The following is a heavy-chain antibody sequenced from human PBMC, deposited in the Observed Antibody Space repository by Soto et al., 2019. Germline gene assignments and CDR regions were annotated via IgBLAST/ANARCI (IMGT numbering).Heavy chain of an antibody. CDR1: GYTFTIYG. V-gene: IGHV1-18*04. CDR2: ISGYNGNT. CDR3: ERVDYYDSSGYFGY. Sequence: QVQLVQSGAEVKKPGASVKVSCKASGYTFTIYGISWVRQAPGQGLEWMGWISGYNGNTDYAHNLQDRVTLITDASTSSVYMELRSLRSDDTAVYYCERVDYYDSSGYFGYWGQGTLITVSS. D-gene: IGHD3-22*01. J-gene: IGHJ4*02.